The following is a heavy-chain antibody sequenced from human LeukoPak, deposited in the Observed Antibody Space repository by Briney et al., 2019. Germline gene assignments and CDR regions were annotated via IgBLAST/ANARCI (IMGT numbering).Heavy chain of an antibody. Sequence: ASAKVSCKASGYTFTGYYMHWVRQASGQGLEWMGWINPNSGGTNYAQKFQGWVTMTRDTSISTAYMELSRLRSDDTAVYYCARDHGDAFDIWGQGTMVTVSS. CDR2: INPNSGGT. V-gene: IGHV1-2*04. CDR3: ARDHGDAFDI. CDR1: GYTFTGYY. J-gene: IGHJ3*02.